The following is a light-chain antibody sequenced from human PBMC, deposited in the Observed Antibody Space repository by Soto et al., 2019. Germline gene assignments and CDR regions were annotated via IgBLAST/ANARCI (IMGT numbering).Light chain of an antibody. CDR3: CSYAGSITFYA. J-gene: IGLJ1*01. V-gene: IGLV2-23*02. CDR2: EVS. CDR1: NSNIGSYNR. Sequence: QSVLTQPASVSGSPGQSITISCSGTNSNIGSYNRVSWYQQHPGKAPKLVIFEVSKRPSGVSNRFSGSKSGNTASLTISGLQTEDEADYYCCSYAGSITFYAFGTGTKVTVL.